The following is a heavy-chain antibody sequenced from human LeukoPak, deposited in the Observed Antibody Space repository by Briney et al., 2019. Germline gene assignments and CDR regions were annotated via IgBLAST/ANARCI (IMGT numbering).Heavy chain of an antibody. CDR2: ISAYNGNT. CDR3: ARAFTHADTFWWFDP. J-gene: IGHJ5*02. CDR1: GYSVTSYG. Sequence: ASVKLSCKASGYSVTSYGISWVRQAPGQGLEWMGWISAYNGNTNYAQTLQGRVTMTTDTSTNTAYTQLRSLRSDDTAVYYCARAFTHADTFWWFDPWGQGTLVIVAS. D-gene: IGHD3-3*01. V-gene: IGHV1-18*01.